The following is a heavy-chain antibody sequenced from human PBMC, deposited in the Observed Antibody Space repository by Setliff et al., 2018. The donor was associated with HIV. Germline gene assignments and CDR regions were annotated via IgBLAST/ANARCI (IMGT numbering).Heavy chain of an antibody. CDR3: ARDAWVEFLEWTYYGMDV. Sequence: ASVKVSCKASGYTFTGYYIHWVRQAPGQGLEWMGRINPNSGGTNYAQKFQGRVTMTRDTSTSTVYMELSSLRSEDTAVYYCARDAWVEFLEWTYYGMDVWGQGTTVTVSS. J-gene: IGHJ6*02. D-gene: IGHD3-3*02. CDR1: GYTFTGYY. CDR2: INPNSGGT. V-gene: IGHV1-2*06.